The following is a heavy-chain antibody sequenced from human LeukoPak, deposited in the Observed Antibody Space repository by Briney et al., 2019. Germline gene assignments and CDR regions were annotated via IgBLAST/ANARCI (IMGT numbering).Heavy chain of an antibody. D-gene: IGHD3-10*02. CDR3: AELGITMIGGV. CDR1: GFTFSSYE. J-gene: IGHJ6*04. Sequence: GGSLRLSCAVSGFTFSSYEMNWVRQAPGKGLEWVSFISSSSSYIYYADSVKGRFTISRDNAKNSLYLQMNSLRAEDTAVYYCAELGITMIGGVWGKGTTVTISS. CDR2: ISSSSSYI. V-gene: IGHV3-48*03.